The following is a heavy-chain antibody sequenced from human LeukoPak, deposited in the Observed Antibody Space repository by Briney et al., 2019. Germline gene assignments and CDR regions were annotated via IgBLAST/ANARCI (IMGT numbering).Heavy chain of an antibody. D-gene: IGHD1-26*01. CDR3: ARQHARAVGPTTILDH. CDR1: GGSISSGSYY. Sequence: PSETLSLTCTVSGGSISSGSYYWGWIRQPPGKGLEWIGRIHYRGSTSYNPSLKSRVTISVDTSKNQFSLNLSSVTAADTAVYYCARQHARAVGPTTILDHWGQGTLVTVSS. V-gene: IGHV4-39*01. J-gene: IGHJ4*02. CDR2: IHYRGST.